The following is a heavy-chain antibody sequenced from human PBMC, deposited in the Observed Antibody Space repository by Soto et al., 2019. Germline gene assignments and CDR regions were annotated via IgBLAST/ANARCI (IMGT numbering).Heavy chain of an antibody. CDR3: VKDMRDGYGGLDY. D-gene: IGHD5-12*01. J-gene: IGHJ4*02. CDR2: ISSYGGST. Sequence: EVQLVESGGGLVQPGGSLRLSCSASGFTFSSYAMHWVRQAPGKGLEYVSTISSYGGSTYYADSVKGRFTISRDNSKNTLYLQMSSLRAEDTAMYYCVKDMRDGYGGLDYWGQGTLVTVSS. V-gene: IGHV3-64D*08. CDR1: GFTFSSYA.